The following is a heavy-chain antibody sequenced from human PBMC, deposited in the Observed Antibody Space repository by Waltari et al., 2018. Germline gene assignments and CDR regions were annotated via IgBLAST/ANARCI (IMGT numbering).Heavy chain of an antibody. J-gene: IGHJ3*02. Sequence: QLQLQESGPGLVKPSETLSLTCTVSGGSISSSSYYWGWIRQPPGKGLEWIGSIYYSGSTYYNPSLKSRVTISVDTSKNQFSLKLSSVTAADTAVYYCARGEHIVPLSAFDIWGQGTMVTVSS. V-gene: IGHV4-39*07. CDR2: IYYSGST. CDR1: GGSISSSSYY. CDR3: ARGEHIVPLSAFDI. D-gene: IGHD2-21*01.